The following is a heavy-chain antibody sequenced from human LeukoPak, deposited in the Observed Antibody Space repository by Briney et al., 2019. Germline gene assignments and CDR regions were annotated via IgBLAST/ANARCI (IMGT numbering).Heavy chain of an antibody. CDR3: TRVKQQLASYLDY. V-gene: IGHV3-49*04. D-gene: IGHD6-13*01. J-gene: IGHJ4*02. Sequence: PGESLRLSCTASGFTFGDYAMSWVRQAPGKGLEWVGFIRSKAYGGTTEYAASVKGRFTISRDDSKSIAYLQMNSLKTEDTAVYYCTRVKQQLASYLDYWGQGTLVTVSS. CDR2: IRSKAYGGTT. CDR1: GFTFGDYA.